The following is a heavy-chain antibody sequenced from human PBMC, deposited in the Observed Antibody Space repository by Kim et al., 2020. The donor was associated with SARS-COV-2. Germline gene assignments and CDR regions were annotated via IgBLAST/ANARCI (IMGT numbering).Heavy chain of an antibody. CDR3: ARPSSDYYGSGSQSTWFDP. D-gene: IGHD3-10*01. Sequence: SRVTISVDTSKNQFSLKLRSVTAADTAVYYCARPSSDYYGSGSQSTWFDPWGQGTLVTVSS. V-gene: IGHV4-39*01. J-gene: IGHJ5*02.